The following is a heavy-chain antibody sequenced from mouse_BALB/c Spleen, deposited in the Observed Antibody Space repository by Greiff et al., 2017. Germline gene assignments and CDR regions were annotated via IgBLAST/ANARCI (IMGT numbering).Heavy chain of an antibody. CDR1: GFTFSSYA. V-gene: IGHV5-6-5*01. CDR2: ISSGGST. J-gene: IGHJ3*01. D-gene: IGHD2-4*01. CDR3: ARPIYYDYDRGFAY. Sequence: EVQLVESGGGLVKPGGSLKLSCAASGFTFSSYAMSWVRQTPEKRLEWVASISSGGSTYYPDSVKGRFTISRDNARNILYLQMSSLRSEDTAMYYCARPIYYDYDRGFAYWGQGTLVTVSA.